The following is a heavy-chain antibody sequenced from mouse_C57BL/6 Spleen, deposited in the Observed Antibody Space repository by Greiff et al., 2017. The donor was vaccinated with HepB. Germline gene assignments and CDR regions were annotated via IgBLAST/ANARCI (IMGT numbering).Heavy chain of an antibody. CDR3: ARYDYGNYWFAY. CDR1: GYTFTGYW. J-gene: IGHJ3*01. D-gene: IGHD2-1*01. CDR2: ILPGSGST. Sequence: QVQLQQSGAELMKPGASVKLSCKATGYTFTGYWIEWVKQRPGHGLEWIGEILPGSGSTNYNEKFKGKATFTADTSSNTAYMQLISLTTEDSAIYYCARYDYGNYWFAYWGQGTLVTVSA. V-gene: IGHV1-9*01.